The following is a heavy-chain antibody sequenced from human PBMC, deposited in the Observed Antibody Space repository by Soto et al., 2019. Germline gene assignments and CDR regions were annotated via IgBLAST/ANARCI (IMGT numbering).Heavy chain of an antibody. V-gene: IGHV3-21*01. CDR2: ISSSSSYI. D-gene: IGHD1-7*01. CDR1: GFTFSSYS. CDR3: AGVELQVYYYYYMDV. J-gene: IGHJ6*03. Sequence: GGSLRLSCAASGFTFSSYSMNWVRQAPGKGLEWVSSISSSSSYIYYADSVKGRFTISRGNAKNSLYLQMNSLRAEDTAVYYCAGVELQVYYYYYMDVWGKGTTVTVSS.